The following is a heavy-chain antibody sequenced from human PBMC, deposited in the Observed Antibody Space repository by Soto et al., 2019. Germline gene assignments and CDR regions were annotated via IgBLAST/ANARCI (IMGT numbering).Heavy chain of an antibody. CDR2: INAGNGNT. J-gene: IGHJ6*02. V-gene: IGHV1-3*01. CDR1: GYTFTSYA. CDR3: ATSRYGWADGLDV. D-gene: IGHD5-12*01. Sequence: ASVKVSCKASGYTFTSYAMHWVRQAPGQRLEWMGRINAGNGNTKYSQKFQGRVTITRDTSASTAYMELSSLSSEDKAVYYCATSRYGWADGLDVWGQGTTVTVSS.